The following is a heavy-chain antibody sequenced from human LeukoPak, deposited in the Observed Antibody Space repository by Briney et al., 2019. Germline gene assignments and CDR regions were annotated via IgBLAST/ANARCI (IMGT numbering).Heavy chain of an antibody. CDR3: ARDGIAVAAIPLRYFDY. CDR1: GFTFSSYW. J-gene: IGHJ4*02. Sequence: GGSLRLSCAASGFTFSSYWMHWVRQAPGKGLVWVSRINSDGSSTSYADSVRGRFTISRDNAKNTLYLQMNSLRAEDTAVYYCARDGIAVAAIPLRYFDYWGQGTLDTVSS. D-gene: IGHD6-19*01. V-gene: IGHV3-74*01. CDR2: INSDGSST.